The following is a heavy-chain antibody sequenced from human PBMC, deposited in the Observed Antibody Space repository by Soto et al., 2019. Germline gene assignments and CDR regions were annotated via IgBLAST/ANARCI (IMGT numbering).Heavy chain of an antibody. CDR3: ARAWGGYFDF. CDR1: GGSISSGGYY. CDR2: IYYSGST. V-gene: IGHV4-31*03. J-gene: IGHJ4*02. Sequence: QVQLQESGPGLVKPSQTLSLTCTVSGGSISSGGYYWSWIRQHPGRGLEWIGYIYYSGSTYYNPSHKRRVTISIDTSKNQFSLKLSSVTAADTAVYYCARAWGGYFDFWGQGTLVTVSS. D-gene: IGHD3-16*01.